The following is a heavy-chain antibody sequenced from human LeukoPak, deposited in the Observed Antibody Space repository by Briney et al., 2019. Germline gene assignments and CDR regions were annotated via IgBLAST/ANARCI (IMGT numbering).Heavy chain of an antibody. CDR1: GGSISSYY. CDR3: ARGGVMADAFDI. V-gene: IGHV4-59*08. D-gene: IGHD3-16*01. Sequence: SETLSLTCTVSGGSISSYYWSWIRRPPGKGLEWIGYIYYSGSTNYNPSLKSRVTISVDTSKNQFSLKLSSVTAADTAVYYCARGGVMADAFDIWGQGTMVTVSS. CDR2: IYYSGST. J-gene: IGHJ3*02.